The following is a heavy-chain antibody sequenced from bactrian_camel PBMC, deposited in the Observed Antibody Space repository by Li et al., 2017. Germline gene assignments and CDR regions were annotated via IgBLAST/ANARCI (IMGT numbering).Heavy chain of an antibody. V-gene: IGHV3S53*01. CDR2: ADFDGRP. CDR3: AADRSPRACTYCRGKDCEGLGW. J-gene: IGHJ6*01. Sequence: QPVGSLRLVCTASGHMYKSYCMAWFRQVPGKKREGVAAADFDGRPSYADSVKGRFTISRDIAKNTLYLQMNSLKLEDTAMYYCAADRSPRACTYCRGKDCEGLGWWGQGTQVKVS. D-gene: IGHD1*01. CDR1: GHMYKSYC.